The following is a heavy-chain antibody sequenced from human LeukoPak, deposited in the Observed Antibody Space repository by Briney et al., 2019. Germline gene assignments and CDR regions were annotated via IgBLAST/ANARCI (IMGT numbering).Heavy chain of an antibody. CDR2: INHRGST. V-gene: IGHV4-34*01. CDR3: ARGDITTGGAPFDH. CDR1: GGSFSGYY. D-gene: IGHD2-21*01. Sequence: SETLSLTCTASGGSFSGYYWSWIRQPPGKGLEWIGEINHRGSTNYNPSLKSRVTISVDTSKDQFSLKLNSVTAADTAIYYCARGDITTGGAPFDHWGQGSLVTVSS. J-gene: IGHJ4*02.